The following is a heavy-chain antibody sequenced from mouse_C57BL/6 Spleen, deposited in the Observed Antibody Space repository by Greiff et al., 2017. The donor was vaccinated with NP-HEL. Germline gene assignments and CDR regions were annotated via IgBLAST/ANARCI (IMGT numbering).Heavy chain of an antibody. CDR3: ARNYYGSYYFDY. J-gene: IGHJ2*01. CDR2: IDPANGNT. D-gene: IGHD1-1*01. CDR1: GFNIKNTY. Sequence: EVKLQESVAELLRPGASVKLSCTASGFNIKNTYMHWVKQRPEQGLEWIGRIDPANGNTKYAPKFQGKATITADTSSNTAYLQLSSLTSEDTAIYYCARNYYGSYYFDYWGQGTTLTVSS. V-gene: IGHV14-3*01.